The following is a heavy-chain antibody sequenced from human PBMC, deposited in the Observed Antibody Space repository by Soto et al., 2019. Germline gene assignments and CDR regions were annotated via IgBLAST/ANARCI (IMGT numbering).Heavy chain of an antibody. CDR1: GFTFSSYG. D-gene: IGHD4-17*01. CDR2: ISYDGSNK. V-gene: IGHV3-30*18. Sequence: QVQLVESGGGVVQPGRSLRLSCAASGFTFSSYGMHWVRQAPGKGLEWVAVISYDGSNKYYADSVKGRFTISRDKSKNTLYLQMNSLRAEDTAVYYCAKESGGGVNDYGDYFSLVISNYWYFDLWGRGTLVTVSS. J-gene: IGHJ2*01. CDR3: AKESGGGVNDYGDYFSLVISNYWYFDL.